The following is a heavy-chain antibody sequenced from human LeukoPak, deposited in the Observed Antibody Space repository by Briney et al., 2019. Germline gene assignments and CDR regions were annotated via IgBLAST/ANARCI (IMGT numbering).Heavy chain of an antibody. D-gene: IGHD2-2*02. CDR1: GGSFSGYY. V-gene: IGHV4-34*01. CDR2: INHSGST. CDR3: ARGDQYCSSTSCYTPNFDY. J-gene: IGHJ4*02. Sequence: PSETLSLTCAVYGGSFSGYYWSWIRQPPGKGLEWIGEINHSGSTNYNPSLKSRVTISVDTSKNQFSLKLSSVTAADTAVYYCARGDQYCSSTSCYTPNFDYWGQGTLVTVSS.